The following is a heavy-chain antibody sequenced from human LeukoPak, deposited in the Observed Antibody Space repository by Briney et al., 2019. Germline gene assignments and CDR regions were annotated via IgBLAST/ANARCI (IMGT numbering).Heavy chain of an antibody. CDR3: VRVPVVTAIHFDY. J-gene: IGHJ4*02. D-gene: IGHD2-21*02. V-gene: IGHV1-2*02. CDR2: INPNSGGT. Sequence: ASVKVSCKASGYTFTGYYMHWVRQAPGQGLEWMGWINPNSGGTNYAQKFQGRVTMTRDTSISTAYMELSRLRSDGTAVYYCVRVPVVTAIHFDYWGQGTLVTVSS. CDR1: GYTFTGYY.